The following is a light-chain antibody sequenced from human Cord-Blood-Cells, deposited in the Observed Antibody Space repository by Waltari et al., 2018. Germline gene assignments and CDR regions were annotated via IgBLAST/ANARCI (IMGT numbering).Light chain of an antibody. CDR1: PSVLYSPNNKNY. CDR3: QQYYSTPTWT. CDR2: WAS. J-gene: IGKJ1*01. Sequence: DIVMPHSPDYLAVSLGDRATINCKSSPSVLYSPNNKNYLAWYQQKPGQPPKLLIYWASTRESGVPDRFSGSGAGTDFTLTISSLQAEDVAVYYCQQYYSTPTWTFGQGTKVEIK. V-gene: IGKV4-1*01.